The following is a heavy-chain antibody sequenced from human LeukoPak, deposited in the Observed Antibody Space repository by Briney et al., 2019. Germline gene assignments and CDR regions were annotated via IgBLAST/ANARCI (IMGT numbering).Heavy chain of an antibody. J-gene: IGHJ4*02. D-gene: IGHD4-17*01. CDR2: IQGDGSNT. CDR3: GNGDYPGQSDY. Sequence: PGGSLRLSCVASGFTFSKNWMHWVRQAPGKGLVWVSRIQGDGSNTNYADSVKGRFSISRDNSKNTLYLQMNSLRAEDTAVYYCGNGDYPGQSDYWGQGTLVTVSS. V-gene: IGHV3-74*01. CDR1: GFTFSKNW.